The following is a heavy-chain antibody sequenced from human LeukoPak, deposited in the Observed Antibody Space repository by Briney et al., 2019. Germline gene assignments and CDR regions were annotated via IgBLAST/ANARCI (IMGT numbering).Heavy chain of an antibody. Sequence: PGGSLRLSCAASGFTFSSYSMNWVRQAPGKGLEWVSIIYPGGTPHYADSVKGRFTISRDNSKNTLYLQMNSLRAEDTAVYYCARVLTTVTTRYFDLWGRGTLVTVSS. J-gene: IGHJ2*01. CDR1: GFTFSSYS. CDR2: IYPGGTP. D-gene: IGHD4-17*01. V-gene: IGHV3-53*01. CDR3: ARVLTTVTTRYFDL.